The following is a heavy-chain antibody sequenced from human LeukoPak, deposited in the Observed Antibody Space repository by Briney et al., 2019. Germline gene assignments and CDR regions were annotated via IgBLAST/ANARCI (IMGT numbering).Heavy chain of an antibody. CDR1: GYTFTGYY. V-gene: IGHV1-2*02. CDR3: ARDWTIGGYSGYGGAFDI. J-gene: IGHJ3*02. Sequence: GASVKVSCKASGYTFTGYYMHWVRQAPGQGLEWMGWINPNSGGTNYAQKFQGRVTMNRDTSISTAYMELSSLRSDDTAVYYCARDWTIGGYSGYGGAFDIWGQGTMVTL. CDR2: INPNSGGT. D-gene: IGHD5-12*01.